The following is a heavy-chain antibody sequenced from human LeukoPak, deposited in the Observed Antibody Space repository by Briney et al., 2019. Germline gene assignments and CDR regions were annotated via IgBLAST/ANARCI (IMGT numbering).Heavy chain of an antibody. V-gene: IGHV3-23*01. CDR2: ISGSGGST. D-gene: IGHD5-18*01. Sequence: GGSLRLSCAASGFTFSSYGMSWVRQAPGKGLEWVSAISGSGGSTYYADSVKGRFTISRDNSKSTLYLQMNSLRAEDTAVYYCARGVSGYSYGSRFDYWGQGTLVTVSS. CDR1: GFTFSSYG. CDR3: ARGVSGYSYGSRFDY. J-gene: IGHJ4*02.